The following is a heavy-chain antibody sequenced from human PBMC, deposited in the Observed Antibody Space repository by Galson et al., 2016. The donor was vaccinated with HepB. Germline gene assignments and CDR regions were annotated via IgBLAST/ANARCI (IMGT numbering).Heavy chain of an antibody. CDR3: VRGGGADRTNPFDY. CDR1: GFPFSRFA. D-gene: IGHD3-16*01. V-gene: IGHV3-23*01. CDR2: ITGRGGST. J-gene: IGHJ4*02. Sequence: SLRLSCAASGFPFSRFALSWVRQAPGKGLEWVSSITGRGGSTFFADSVKGRFNVSRDNSNNTLYLHLNTLRPEDTATYYCVRGGGADRTNPFDYWGQGTLVIVSS.